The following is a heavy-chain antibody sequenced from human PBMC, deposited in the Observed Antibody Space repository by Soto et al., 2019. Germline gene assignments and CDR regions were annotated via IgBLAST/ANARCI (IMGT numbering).Heavy chain of an antibody. Sequence: QVHLVQSGAEVKKPGSSGKVSCRASEDTLTSYTISWVRQAPEQGLEWMGWIIPILDMPLYAQKFQGRVTITAETPTSTASMELSSLRSDDTAVYYCARGIAAGTDYWGQGNLVTVSS. D-gene: IGHD6-13*01. J-gene: IGHJ4*02. CDR2: IIPILDMP. V-gene: IGHV1-69*02. CDR3: ARGIAAGTDY. CDR1: EDTLTSYT.